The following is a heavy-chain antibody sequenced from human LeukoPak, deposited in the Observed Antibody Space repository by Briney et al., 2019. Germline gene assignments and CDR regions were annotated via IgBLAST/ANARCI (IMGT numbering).Heavy chain of an antibody. Sequence: RASVTVSCKVSGYTLTELSMHWVRQAPGKGLEWMGGFDPEDGETIYAQKFQGRVTMTEDTSTDTAYMELSSLRSEDTAVYYCATDYYDSSGYYGWFDPWGQGTLVTVSS. J-gene: IGHJ5*02. V-gene: IGHV1-24*01. D-gene: IGHD3-22*01. CDR1: GYTLTELS. CDR2: FDPEDGET. CDR3: ATDYYDSSGYYGWFDP.